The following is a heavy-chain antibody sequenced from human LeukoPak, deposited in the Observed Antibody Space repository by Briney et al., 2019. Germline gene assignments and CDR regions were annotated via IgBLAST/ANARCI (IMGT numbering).Heavy chain of an antibody. CDR1: GGTFSSYA. CDR3: ARDGTVDCSGGSCYSLPGMDV. V-gene: IGHV1-69*01. J-gene: IGHJ6*02. Sequence: VASVTVSCTASGGTFSSYAISWVRQAPGQGLEWMGGIIPIFGTANYAQKFQGRVTITADESTSTAYMELSSLRSEDTAVYYCARDGTVDCSGGSCYSLPGMDVWGQGTTVTVSS. CDR2: IIPIFGTA. D-gene: IGHD2-15*01.